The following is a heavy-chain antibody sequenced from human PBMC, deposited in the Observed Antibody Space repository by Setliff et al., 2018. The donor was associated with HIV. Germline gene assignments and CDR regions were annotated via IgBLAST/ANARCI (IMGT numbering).Heavy chain of an antibody. Sequence: SETLSLTCAVYGGSFSGYYWSWIRQAPGKGLGWIGDINHNGRTNYNPSLNSRVTISVDTSKNHFSLKLTSVTAADTAMYYCARLYYDFRSGNDDDRNWFDPWDQGTLVTVSS. CDR2: INHNGRT. CDR1: GGSFSGYY. CDR3: ARLYYDFRSGNDDDRNWFDP. D-gene: IGHD3-3*01. V-gene: IGHV4-34*01. J-gene: IGHJ5*02.